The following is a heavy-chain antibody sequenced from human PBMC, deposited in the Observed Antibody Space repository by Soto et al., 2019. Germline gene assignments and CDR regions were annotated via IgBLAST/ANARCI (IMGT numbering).Heavy chain of an antibody. CDR3: VRGRYCSGTTCKPYYYGMDV. Sequence: QVQLVQSGTEVKKPGSAVKVSCKASGGTFSKYAISWVRQAAGQGLEWMGGLIPVSGTAIYAQKFQGRVTRTADEAASKTYMELSSLRSEDTAVFFCVRGRYCSGTTCKPYYYGMDVWGQGTTVAVSS. J-gene: IGHJ6*02. V-gene: IGHV1-69*12. D-gene: IGHD2-15*01. CDR1: GGTFSKYA. CDR2: LIPVSGTA.